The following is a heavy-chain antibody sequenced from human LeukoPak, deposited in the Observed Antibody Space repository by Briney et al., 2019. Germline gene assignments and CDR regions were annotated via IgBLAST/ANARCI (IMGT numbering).Heavy chain of an antibody. CDR3: ARHRRYSSSWFPLDFDY. CDR2: IYTSGST. Sequence: SETLSLTCTVSGGSISSYYWSWIRQPAGKGLEWIGRIYTSGSTNYNPSLKSRVTMSVDTSKNQFSLKLSSVTAADTAVYYCARHRRYSSSWFPLDFDYWGHGTLVTVSS. CDR1: GGSISSYY. V-gene: IGHV4-4*07. D-gene: IGHD6-13*01. J-gene: IGHJ4*01.